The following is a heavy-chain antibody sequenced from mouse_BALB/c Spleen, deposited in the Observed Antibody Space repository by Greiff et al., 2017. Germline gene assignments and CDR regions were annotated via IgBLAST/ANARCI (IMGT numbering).Heavy chain of an antibody. CDR2: ISSGSSTI. Sequence: EVMLVESGGGLVQPGGSRKLSCAASGFTFSSFGMHWVRQAPEKGLEWVAYISSGSSTIYYADTVKGRFTISRDNPKNTLVLQMTSLRSEDTAMYYCAGNYAYYAMDYWGQGTSVTVSS. CDR1: GFTFSSFG. CDR3: AGNYAYYAMDY. J-gene: IGHJ4*01. D-gene: IGHD2-1*01. V-gene: IGHV5-17*02.